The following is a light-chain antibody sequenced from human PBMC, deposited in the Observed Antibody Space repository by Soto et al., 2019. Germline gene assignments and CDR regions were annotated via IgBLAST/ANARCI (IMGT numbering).Light chain of an antibody. V-gene: IGKV1-5*01. CDR3: QQYNSYPRT. CDR1: QSISSW. Sequence: DIQMTQSPSTLSSSVGDRVTITCLASQSISSWLAWYQQKQGKAPKVLIFDASSLESGVPSRFRGIGSATEFTLTISSLQPDDFKTYYCQQYNSYPRTFGQGTKVDI. J-gene: IGKJ1*01. CDR2: DAS.